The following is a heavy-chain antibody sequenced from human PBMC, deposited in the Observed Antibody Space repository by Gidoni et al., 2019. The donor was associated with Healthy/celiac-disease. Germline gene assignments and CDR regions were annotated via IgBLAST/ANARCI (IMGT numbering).Heavy chain of an antibody. J-gene: IGHJ3*02. CDR2: IDPRDSYT. D-gene: IGHD3-10*01. CDR3: ARKGSRGYYGSPRALPFDI. V-gene: IGHV5-10-1*03. Sequence: EVQLVQSGAEVKKPGESMRISCLGSGYSFTSYWFSWVRQMPGKGLEWMGRIDPRDSYTNYSPSFQGHVTISADKSISTAYLQWSSLKASDTAMYYCARKGSRGYYGSPRALPFDIWGQGTMVTVSS. CDR1: GYSFTSYW.